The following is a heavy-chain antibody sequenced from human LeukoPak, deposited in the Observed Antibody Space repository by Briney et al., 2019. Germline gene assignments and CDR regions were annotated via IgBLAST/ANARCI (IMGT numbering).Heavy chain of an antibody. CDR2: IRSKANSYAT. J-gene: IGHJ5*02. D-gene: IGHD6-13*01. CDR1: GFAFSGSA. V-gene: IGHV3-73*01. Sequence: GESLRLFCAASGFAFSGSAMHWVRQASGKGLEWVGRIRSKANSYATAYAASVKGRFTISRDDSKNTAYLQMNSLKTEDTAVYYCTRHAPGYSREEPPAWGQGTLVTVSS. CDR3: TRHAPGYSREEPPA.